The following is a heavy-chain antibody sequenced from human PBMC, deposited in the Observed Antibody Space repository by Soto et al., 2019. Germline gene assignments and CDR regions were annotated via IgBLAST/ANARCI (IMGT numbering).Heavy chain of an antibody. CDR3: ARGSSSGYSYGLVLGYYGMDV. V-gene: IGHV1-69*06. CDR1: GGTFSSYA. Sequence: SVKVSCKASGGTFSSYAISWVRQAPGQGLEWMGGIIPIFGTANYAQKFQGRVTITADKSTSTAYMELSSLRSEDTAVYYCARGSSSGYSYGLVLGYYGMDVWGQGTTVTV. J-gene: IGHJ6*02. CDR2: IIPIFGTA. D-gene: IGHD5-18*01.